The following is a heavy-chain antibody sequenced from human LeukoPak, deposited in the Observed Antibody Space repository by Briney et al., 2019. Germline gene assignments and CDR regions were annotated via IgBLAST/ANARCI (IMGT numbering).Heavy chain of an antibody. CDR2: ISSSGSTI. J-gene: IGHJ5*01. V-gene: IGHV3-11*04. Sequence: GGSLRLSCAASGFTFSDDYRSWIRQAPGKGLEWVSYISSSGSTIYYADSVKDRFTISRDNAKNSLYLQMNSLRAEDTAVYYCARVFDYSGMFDPWGQGTLVTVSS. CDR3: ARVFDYSGMFDP. D-gene: IGHD3-10*01. CDR1: GFTFSDDY.